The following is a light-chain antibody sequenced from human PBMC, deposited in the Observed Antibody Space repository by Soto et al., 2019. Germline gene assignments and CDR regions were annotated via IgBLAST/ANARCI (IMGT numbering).Light chain of an antibody. V-gene: IGKV3-20*01. CDR3: QQYDNSVWT. CDR1: ESVSSTS. CDR2: GVS. Sequence: EIVLTQSPGTLSLSPGERATLSCRASESVSSTSLAWYQQKPGQAPRLLMYGVSSRATGIPDRFSGSGSGTDFTLTINRLEPEDFAVYFCQQYDNSVWTFGPGTKVDIK. J-gene: IGKJ1*01.